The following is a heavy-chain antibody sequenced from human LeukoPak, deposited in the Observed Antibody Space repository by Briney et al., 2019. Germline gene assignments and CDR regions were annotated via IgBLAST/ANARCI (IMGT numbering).Heavy chain of an antibody. Sequence: SETLSLTCTVSGGSISSGGYYWSWIRQPPGKGLEWIGYIYHSGSTYYNPSLKSRVTISVDRSKSQFSLKLSSVTAADTAVYYCARPHINSGSYYYMDVWAKGPRSPSP. V-gene: IGHV4-30-2*01. CDR2: IYHSGST. CDR3: ARPHINSGSYYYMDV. D-gene: IGHD1-26*01. CDR1: GGSISSGGYY. J-gene: IGHJ6*03.